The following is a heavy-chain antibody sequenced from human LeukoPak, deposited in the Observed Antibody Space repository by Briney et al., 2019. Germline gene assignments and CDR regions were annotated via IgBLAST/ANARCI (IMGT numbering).Heavy chain of an antibody. CDR3: TPSIAVAGSLDY. D-gene: IGHD6-19*01. Sequence: PGGPLRLSCAASGFTFSNVWMSWVRQAPGKGLEWVGRIKSKTDGGTTDYAAPVKGRFTISRDDSKNTLNLQMNSLKTEDTAVYYSTPSIAVAGSLDYWGQGTLVTVSS. CDR1: GFTFSNVW. J-gene: IGHJ4*02. V-gene: IGHV3-15*01. CDR2: IKSKTDGGTT.